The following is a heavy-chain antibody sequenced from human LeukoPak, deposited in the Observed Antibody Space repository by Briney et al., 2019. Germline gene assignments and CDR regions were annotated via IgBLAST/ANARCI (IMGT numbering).Heavy chain of an antibody. CDR1: GFTVSSNY. D-gene: IGHD5-18*01. CDR3: ARVSRDTAMVLDYFDY. Sequence: PGGSLRLSRAASGFTVSSNYMSWVRQAPGKGLEWVSVIYSGGTTYYGDSVKGRFTISRDNSKNTLYLQINSLRAEDTAVYYCARVSRDTAMVLDYFDYWGQGTLVTVSS. J-gene: IGHJ4*02. CDR2: IYSGGTT. V-gene: IGHV3-53*01.